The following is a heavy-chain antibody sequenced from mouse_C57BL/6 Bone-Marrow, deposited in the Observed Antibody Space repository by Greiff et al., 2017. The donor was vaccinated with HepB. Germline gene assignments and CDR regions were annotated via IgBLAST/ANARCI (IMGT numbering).Heavy chain of an antibody. CDR2: INPNNGGT. J-gene: IGHJ1*03. CDR3: ARDYVSSYDWYFDV. CDR1: GYTFTDYN. D-gene: IGHD1-1*01. Sequence: VQLQQSGPELVKPGASVKIPCKASGYTFTDYNMDWVKQSHGKSLEWIGDINPNNGGTIYNQKFKGKATLTVDKSSSTAYMELRSLTSEDTAVYYCARDYVSSYDWYFDVWGTGTTVTVSS. V-gene: IGHV1-18*01.